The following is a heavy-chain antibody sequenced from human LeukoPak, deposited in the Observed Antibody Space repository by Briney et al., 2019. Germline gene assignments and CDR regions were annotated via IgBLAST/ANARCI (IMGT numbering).Heavy chain of an antibody. CDR2: IYSGGST. CDR1: GFTVSSNY. J-gene: IGHJ3*02. V-gene: IGHV3-66*02. D-gene: IGHD3-22*01. CDR3: ARDSSGYDAFDI. Sequence: GGSLRLSCAASGFTVSSNYMSWVRQAPGKGLEWVSVIYSGGSTYYADSVKGRFTISRDNSKNTLYLQMNSLRAENTAVYYCARDSSGYDAFDIWGQGTMVTVSS.